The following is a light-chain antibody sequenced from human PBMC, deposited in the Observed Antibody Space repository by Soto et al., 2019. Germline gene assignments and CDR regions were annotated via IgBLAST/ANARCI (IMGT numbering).Light chain of an antibody. CDR1: QHLGDW. CDR3: QQFNSYPPT. V-gene: IGKV1-5*03. J-gene: IGKJ4*01. Sequence: DIQMSQSPSTLSASVGERVTITCRASQHLGDWSDWYQQKPGKAPKLLIYKASTLESGVPSRFSGSGSGTEFTLTISGLQPDDFATYNCQQFNSYPPTVGGRTKVEIK. CDR2: KAS.